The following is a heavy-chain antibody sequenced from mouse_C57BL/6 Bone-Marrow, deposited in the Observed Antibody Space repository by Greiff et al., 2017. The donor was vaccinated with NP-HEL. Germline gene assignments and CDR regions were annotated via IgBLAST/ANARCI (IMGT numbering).Heavy chain of an antibody. CDR1: GFTFSSYG. CDR3: ARQGYQFAY. Sequence: VQLKESGGDLVKPGGSLKLSCAASGFTFSSYGMSWVRQTPDKRLEWVATLSSGGSYTYYPDSVKGRFTISRDNAKNTLYLQMSSLKSEDTAMYYCARQGYQFAYWGQGTLVTVSA. J-gene: IGHJ3*01. V-gene: IGHV5-6*01. CDR2: LSSGGSYT. D-gene: IGHD2-2*01.